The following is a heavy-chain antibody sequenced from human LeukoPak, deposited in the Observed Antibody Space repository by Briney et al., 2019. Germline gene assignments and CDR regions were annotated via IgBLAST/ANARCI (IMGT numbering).Heavy chain of an antibody. CDR1: GFSFSSYW. V-gene: IGHV3-74*01. D-gene: IGHD3-3*01. CDR3: AXXXXXYWSGYSASFDY. J-gene: IGHJ4*02. CDR2: IDTDGSST. Sequence: GGSLRLSCAASGFSFSSYWMHWVRQAPGKGLVWVSRIDTDGSSTRYADSVKGRLTISRDHAKHTLYLQMNSLRAEDTAVFYXAXXXXXYWSGYSASFDYWGQGTLVTVSS.